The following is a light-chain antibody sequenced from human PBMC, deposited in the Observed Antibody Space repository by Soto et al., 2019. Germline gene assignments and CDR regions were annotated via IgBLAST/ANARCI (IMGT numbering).Light chain of an antibody. V-gene: IGLV2-8*01. CDR1: SSDVGGYNY. J-gene: IGLJ1*01. CDR3: SSYAGSSNV. Sequence: QSALTQPPSAYGSPGQSVDISCTGTSSDVGGYNYVSWYQQHPGKAPKLMIYEVNKRPSGVPDRFSGSKSGNTASLTVSGLQAEDEADYYCSSYAGSSNVFGTGTKLTVL. CDR2: EVN.